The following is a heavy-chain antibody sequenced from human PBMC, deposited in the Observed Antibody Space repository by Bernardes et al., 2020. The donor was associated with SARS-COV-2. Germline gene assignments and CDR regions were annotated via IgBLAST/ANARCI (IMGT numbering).Heavy chain of an antibody. J-gene: IGHJ1*01. CDR1: VFTSSTFA. CDR2: ISGSGSGT. D-gene: IGHD3-3*01. V-gene: IGHV3-23*01. Sequence: GSLRLPSAASVFTSSTFAMTWVRQAPGKGLEWVSAISGSGSGTYYADFVKGRFTVSRDNSKNILYLQLNCLRAEDTAVYFWAKGRIGSDFWSGHSLWGQGSLITDSS. CDR3: AKGRIGSDFWSGHSL.